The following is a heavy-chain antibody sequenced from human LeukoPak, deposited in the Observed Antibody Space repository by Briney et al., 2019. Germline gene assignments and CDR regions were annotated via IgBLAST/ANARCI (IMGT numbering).Heavy chain of an antibody. J-gene: IGHJ4*02. D-gene: IGHD3-22*01. Sequence: SETLSLTCTVSGGSITSNNYYWGWIRQSPGKGLEWIGSMYYSGSTYYNPSLKSRVTISVDTSKNQFSLKLSSVTAADTAVYYCARVSSGYYGRYFDYWGQGTLVTVSS. CDR3: ARVSSGYYGRYFDY. CDR2: MYYSGST. V-gene: IGHV4-39*07. CDR1: GGSITSNNYY.